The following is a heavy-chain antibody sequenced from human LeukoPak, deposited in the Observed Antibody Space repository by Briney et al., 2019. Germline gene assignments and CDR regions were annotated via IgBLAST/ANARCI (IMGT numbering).Heavy chain of an antibody. Sequence: ASVKVSCKASGYTFTSYGISWVRQAPGRGLEWMGWISAYNGNTNYAQKLQGRVTMTTDTSTSTAYMELRGLRSDDTAVYYCARDQHIRSVVAAKYWGQGTLVTVSS. CDR3: ARDQHIRSVVAAKY. V-gene: IGHV1-18*01. J-gene: IGHJ4*02. CDR1: GYTFTSYG. CDR2: ISAYNGNT. D-gene: IGHD2-15*01.